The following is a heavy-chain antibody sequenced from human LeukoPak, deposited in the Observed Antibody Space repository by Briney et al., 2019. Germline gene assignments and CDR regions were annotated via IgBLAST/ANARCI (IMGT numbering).Heavy chain of an antibody. CDR1: GFTFSSYE. CDR2: ISSSGSTI. CDR3: ASREYYGSGSYRTRPYYYYGMDV. J-gene: IGHJ6*04. D-gene: IGHD3-10*01. Sequence: GGSLRLSCAASGFTFSSYEMNWVRQAPGKGLEWVSYISSSGSTIYYADSVKGRFTISRDNAKNSLYLQTNSLRAEDTAVYYCASREYYGSGSYRTRPYYYYGMDVWGKGTTVTVSS. V-gene: IGHV3-48*03.